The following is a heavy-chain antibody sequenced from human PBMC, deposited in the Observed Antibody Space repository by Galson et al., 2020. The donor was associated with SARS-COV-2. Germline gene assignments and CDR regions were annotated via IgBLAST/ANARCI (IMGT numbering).Heavy chain of an antibody. CDR1: GGSISSSSYY. V-gene: IGHV4-39*07. CDR3: ARGEGRPNWFDP. Sequence: SETLSLTCTVSGGSISSSSYYWGWIRQPPGKGLEWIGSIYYSGSTYYNPSLKSRVTISVDTSKNQFSLKLSSVTAADTAVYYCARGEGRPNWFDPWGQGTLVTVSS. J-gene: IGHJ5*02. CDR2: IYYSGST.